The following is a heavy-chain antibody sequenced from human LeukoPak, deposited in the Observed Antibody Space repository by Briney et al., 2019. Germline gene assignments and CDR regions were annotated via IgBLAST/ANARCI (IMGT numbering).Heavy chain of an antibody. Sequence: PGRSLRLSCAASGFTFSSYAMHWVRQAPGKGLEWVAVISYDGSNKYYADSVKGRFTISRDNSKNTLYLQMNSLRAEDTAVYYRARDTPENWNYPVYWGQGTLVTVSS. V-gene: IGHV3-30-3*01. CDR2: ISYDGSNK. J-gene: IGHJ4*02. D-gene: IGHD1-7*01. CDR1: GFTFSSYA. CDR3: ARDTPENWNYPVY.